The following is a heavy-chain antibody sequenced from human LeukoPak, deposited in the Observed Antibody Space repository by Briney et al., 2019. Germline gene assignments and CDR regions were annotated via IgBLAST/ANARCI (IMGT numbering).Heavy chain of an antibody. CDR3: ARGGFGYVYFDY. CDR1: GFTFSAYW. CDR2: IKGDGSEK. D-gene: IGHD2-8*01. J-gene: IGHJ4*02. V-gene: IGHV3-7*01. Sequence: GGSLTLSCAASGFTFSAYWMSWVRQPPGKGLEWVAHIKGDGSEKYSVDSVKGRFTISRDNAKSSLYLQMNSLRAEDTALYYCARGGFGYVYFDYWGQGSLVTVSS.